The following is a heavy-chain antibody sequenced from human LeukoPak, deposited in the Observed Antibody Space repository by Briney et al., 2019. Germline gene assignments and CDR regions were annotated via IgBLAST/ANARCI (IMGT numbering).Heavy chain of an antibody. CDR3: AKDRGVQPPTDGMDV. D-gene: IGHD1-26*01. V-gene: IGHV3-30*18. CDR2: ISYDGSNK. J-gene: IGHJ6*04. Sequence: GGSLRLSCAASGFSFSIFGMHWVRQAPGKGLEWVAVISYDGSNKYYADSVKGRFTISRDNSKKTLYMQMNSLRAEDTAAYYCAKDRGVQPPTDGMDVWGKGTTVTVSS. CDR1: GFSFSIFG.